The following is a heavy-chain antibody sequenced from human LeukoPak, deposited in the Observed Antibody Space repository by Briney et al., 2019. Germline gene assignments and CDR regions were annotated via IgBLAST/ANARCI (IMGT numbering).Heavy chain of an antibody. D-gene: IGHD3-16*02. V-gene: IGHV3-11*01. CDR3: ARSSVMITFGGVIETFDY. Sequence: GGSLTLSCAASGFTFSDYYMSWIRQAPGKGLEWVSYISSSGSTIYYADSVKGRFTISRDNAKNSLYLQMNSLRAEDTAVYYCARSSVMITFGGVIETFDYWGQGTLVTVSS. CDR1: GFTFSDYY. CDR2: ISSSGSTI. J-gene: IGHJ4*02.